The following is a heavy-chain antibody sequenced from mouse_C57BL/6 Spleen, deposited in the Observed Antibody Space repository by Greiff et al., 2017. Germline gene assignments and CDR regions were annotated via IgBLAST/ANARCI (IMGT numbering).Heavy chain of an antibody. V-gene: IGHV5-17*01. J-gene: IGHJ1*03. CDR3: TRRGYYGSSYYWYFYV. Sequence: EVKLVESGGGLVKPGGSLKLSCAASGFTFSDYGMHWVRQAPEKGLEWVAYISSGSSTIYYADTVKGRFTISRDNAKNTLFLQMTSLRSEDTAMYCCTRRGYYGSSYYWYFYVWGTGTTVTVSS. CDR1: GFTFSDYG. D-gene: IGHD1-1*01. CDR2: ISSGSSTI.